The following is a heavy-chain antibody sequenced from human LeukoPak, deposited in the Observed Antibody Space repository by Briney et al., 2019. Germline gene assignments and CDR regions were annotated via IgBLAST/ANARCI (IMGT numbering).Heavy chain of an antibody. Sequence: GASVKVSCKASGYTFSVYYMHWVRQAPGQGLEWMGRINPNSGGTNYAQKFQGRVTMTRDTSISTAYMELSGLRSDDTAVYYCARARDYYDSSGYDYWGQGTLVTVSS. CDR1: GYTFSVYY. CDR2: INPNSGGT. CDR3: ARARDYYDSSGYDY. D-gene: IGHD3-22*01. J-gene: IGHJ4*02. V-gene: IGHV1-2*06.